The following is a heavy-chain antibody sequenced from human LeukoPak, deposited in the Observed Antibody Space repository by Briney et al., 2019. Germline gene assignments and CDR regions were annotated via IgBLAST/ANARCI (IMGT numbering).Heavy chain of an antibody. Sequence: GGSLRLSCAASGFTFSSYWMHWVRQAPGKGLVWVSRINSDGSSISYADSVKGRFTISRDNAKNTLYLQMNSLRAEDTAVYYCARDFGYYDILAADWGQGTLVTVSS. D-gene: IGHD3-9*01. CDR3: ARDFGYYDILAAD. J-gene: IGHJ4*02. CDR1: GFTFSSYW. CDR2: INSDGSSI. V-gene: IGHV3-74*01.